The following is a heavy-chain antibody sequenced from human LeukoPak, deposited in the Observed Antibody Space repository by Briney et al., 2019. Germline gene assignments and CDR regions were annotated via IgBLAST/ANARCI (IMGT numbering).Heavy chain of an antibody. D-gene: IGHD2-21*01. V-gene: IGHV3-7*01. Sequence: GGSLRLSCAASGLSFSSHWMSWVRQAPGKGLEWVANINQDGSVINYVGSVKGRFTISRDNAENSLYLQMNSLRGDDTALYYCAKDAYSRGDYWGQGPLVTVSS. CDR3: AKDAYSRGDY. CDR1: GLSFSSHW. J-gene: IGHJ4*02. CDR2: INQDGSVI.